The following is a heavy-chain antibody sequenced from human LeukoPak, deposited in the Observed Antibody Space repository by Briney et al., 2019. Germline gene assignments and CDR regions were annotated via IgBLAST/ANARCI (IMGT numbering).Heavy chain of an antibody. V-gene: IGHV1-69*13. J-gene: IGHJ6*02. Sequence: SVKVSCTASGGTFSSYAISWVRQAPGQGLEWMGGIIPIFGTANYAQKFQGRVTITADESTSTAYMELSSLRSEDTAVYYCAREGTVAYYGMDVWGQGTTVTVSS. CDR3: AREGTVAYYGMDV. CDR2: IIPIFGTA. CDR1: GGTFSSYA. D-gene: IGHD4-11*01.